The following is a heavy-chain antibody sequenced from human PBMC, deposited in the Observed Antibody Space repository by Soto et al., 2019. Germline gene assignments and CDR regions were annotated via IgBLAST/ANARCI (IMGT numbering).Heavy chain of an antibody. CDR1: GGSNSSYY. CDR3: ARRWGDYFDY. CDR2: IYYSGST. J-gene: IGHJ4*02. V-gene: IGHV4-59*08. Sequence: SETLSLTCTVSGGSNSSYYWSWIRQPPGKGLEWIGYIYYSGSTNYNPSLKSRVTISVDTSKNQFSLKLSSVTAADTAVYYCARRWGDYFDYWGQGTLVTVSS. D-gene: IGHD3-16*01.